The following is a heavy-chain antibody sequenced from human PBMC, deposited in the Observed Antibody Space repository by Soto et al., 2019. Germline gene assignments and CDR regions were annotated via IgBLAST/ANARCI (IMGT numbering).Heavy chain of an antibody. D-gene: IGHD3-22*01. CDR2: IYYSGST. CDR1: GGSISSGGYY. J-gene: IGHJ3*02. Sequence: QVQLQESGPGLLKPSQTLSLSCTVSGGSISSGGYYWSWIRQHPGKGLEWIGYIYYSGSTSYNPSLKSRVTISVDTSKNQFSLKLSSVTAAHTAVYYCARDTYYYDSSGPPVDAFDIWGQGTMVTVSP. V-gene: IGHV4-31*03. CDR3: ARDTYYYDSSGPPVDAFDI.